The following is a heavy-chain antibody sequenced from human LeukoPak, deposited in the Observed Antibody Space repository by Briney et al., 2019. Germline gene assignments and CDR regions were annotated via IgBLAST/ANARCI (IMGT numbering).Heavy chain of an antibody. Sequence: GGSVRLSCAASGFTFSSYAMHWVRQAPGKGLEWVAVISYDGSNKYYADSVKGRFTISRDNSKNTLYLQMNRLRAEDTAVYYCARVGRAPERYMGDYWGQGTLVTVSS. D-gene: IGHD2-15*01. CDR3: ARVGRAPERYMGDY. V-gene: IGHV3-30*01. CDR1: GFTFSSYA. J-gene: IGHJ4*02. CDR2: ISYDGSNK.